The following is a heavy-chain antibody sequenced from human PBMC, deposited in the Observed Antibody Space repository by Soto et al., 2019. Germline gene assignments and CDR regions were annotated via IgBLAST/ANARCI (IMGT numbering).Heavy chain of an antibody. D-gene: IGHD2-2*01. Sequence: QVQLQESGPGLVKPSQTLSLTCTVSGGSISSGGYYWSWIRQHPGKGLEWIGYIYYSGSTYYNPSLKSRVTISVDTSKNQFSLKLSSVTAADTAGYYCARDDPVGTSFDYWGQGTLVTVSS. J-gene: IGHJ4*02. CDR3: ARDDPVGTSFDY. CDR2: IYYSGST. V-gene: IGHV4-31*03. CDR1: GGSISSGGYY.